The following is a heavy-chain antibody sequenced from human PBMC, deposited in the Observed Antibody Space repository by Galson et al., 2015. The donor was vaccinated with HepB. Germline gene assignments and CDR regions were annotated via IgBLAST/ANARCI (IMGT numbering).Heavy chain of an antibody. J-gene: IGHJ4*02. V-gene: IGHV5-10-1*01. CDR2: IDPSDSYT. D-gene: IGHD5-18*01. Sequence: QSGAEVKKPGGSLRISCAGSGYSFTSYWINWVRQMPGKGLELMGRIDPSDSYTKYSPSFQGHVTISADKSINTAYLQWSSLKASDTAMYYCARSPKYNYGQTLGYWGQGTLVTVSS. CDR3: ARSPKYNYGQTLGY. CDR1: GYSFTSYW.